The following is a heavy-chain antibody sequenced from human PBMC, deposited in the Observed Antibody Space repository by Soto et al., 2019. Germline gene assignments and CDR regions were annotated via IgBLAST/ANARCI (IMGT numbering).Heavy chain of an antibody. Sequence: PGGSLRLSCAASGFIFSTYAMSWVRQAPGKGLEWVSVISASGGSTFYADSVKGRVTVSRDNAKNSLYLQMNSLRAEDTAVYYCAKDLTYPDYWGQGTLVTVSS. J-gene: IGHJ4*02. CDR3: AKDLTYPDY. CDR1: GFIFSTYA. D-gene: IGHD7-27*01. V-gene: IGHV3-23*01. CDR2: ISASGGST.